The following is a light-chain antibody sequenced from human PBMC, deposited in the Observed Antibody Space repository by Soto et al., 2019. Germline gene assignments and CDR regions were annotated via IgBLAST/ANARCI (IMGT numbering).Light chain of an antibody. CDR3: CSYAGSSTFKVV. V-gene: IGLV2-23*02. CDR2: EVS. CDR1: SSDVGSYNL. J-gene: IGLJ2*01. Sequence: QSALTQPASVSGSPGQSITISCTGTSSDVGSYNLVSWYQQHPGKAPKLMIYEVSKRPSGVSNRFSGSKSGNTASLTISGLQAEDEADYSCCSYAGSSTFKVVFGGGTKLTVL.